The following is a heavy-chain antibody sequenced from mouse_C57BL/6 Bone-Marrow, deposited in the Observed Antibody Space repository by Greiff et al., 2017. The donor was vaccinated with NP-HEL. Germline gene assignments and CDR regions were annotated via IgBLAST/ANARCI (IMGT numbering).Heavy chain of an antibody. CDR3: AKGGYYDYPYAMDY. V-gene: IGHV2-4*01. Sequence: QVQLKESGPGLVQPSQRLSITCTVSGFSLTSYGVHWVRQPPGKGLEWLGVIWSGGSTDYNAAFISRLSIRKDNSKSQVFFKMNSLQADDTAIYYCAKGGYYDYPYAMDYWGQGTSVTVSS. CDR1: GFSLTSYG. D-gene: IGHD2-4*01. J-gene: IGHJ4*01. CDR2: IWSGGST.